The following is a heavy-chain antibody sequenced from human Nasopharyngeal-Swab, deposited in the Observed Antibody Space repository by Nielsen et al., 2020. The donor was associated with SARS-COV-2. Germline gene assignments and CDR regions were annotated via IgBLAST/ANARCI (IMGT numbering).Heavy chain of an antibody. J-gene: IGHJ3*01. Sequence: GGSLRLSCAASGFTFDDYAIHWVRQAPGRGLEWVSGISWDSGNICYADSVKGRFTISRDNAKNSLYLQMNSLRAEDTALYYCVKDNLLRAFDLWGQGTMVTVSS. V-gene: IGHV3-9*01. CDR1: GFTFDDYA. CDR3: VKDNLLRAFDL. D-gene: IGHD2-15*01. CDR2: ISWDSGNI.